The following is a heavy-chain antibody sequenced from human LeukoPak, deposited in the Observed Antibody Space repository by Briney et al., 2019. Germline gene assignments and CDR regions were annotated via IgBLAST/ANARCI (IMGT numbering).Heavy chain of an antibody. V-gene: IGHV3-23*01. J-gene: IGHJ3*02. CDR3: AKVLAVTGTPGGDAFDI. CDR1: GFTFSSYA. Sequence: GGSLRLSCAASGFTFSSYAMSWVRQAPGKGLEWVSAISGSGGSTYYADSVKGRFTISRDNSKNTLYLQMNSLRAEDTAVYYCAKVLAVTGTPGGDAFDIWGQGTMVTVSS. CDR2: ISGSGGST. D-gene: IGHD6-19*01.